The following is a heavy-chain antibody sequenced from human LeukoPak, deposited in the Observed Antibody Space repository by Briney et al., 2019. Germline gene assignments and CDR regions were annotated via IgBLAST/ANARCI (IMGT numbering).Heavy chain of an antibody. J-gene: IGHJ4*02. D-gene: IGHD6-13*01. CDR2: VSSSGSST. Sequence: GGSLRLSCAASGFIFSTYAMSRVRQAPGKGLEWVSGVSSSGSSTYYADSVKGRFTISRDNSKNTLYLQMNSLRAEATAVYFCATLSVAAADWDDDYWGQGTLLTVSS. V-gene: IGHV3-23*01. CDR3: ATLSVAAADWDDDY. CDR1: GFIFSTYA.